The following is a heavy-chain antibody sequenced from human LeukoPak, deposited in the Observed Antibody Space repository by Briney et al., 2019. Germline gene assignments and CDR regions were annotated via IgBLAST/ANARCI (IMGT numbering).Heavy chain of an antibody. J-gene: IGHJ4*02. D-gene: IGHD5-24*01. V-gene: IGHV3-11*04. CDR3: AKMMATDKPFDY. CDR1: GFTFSDYY. CDR2: ISSSGSTI. Sequence: GGSLRLSCAASGFTFSDYYMSWIRQAPGKGLEWVSYISSSGSTIYYADSVKGRFTISRDNSKNTLYLQMNSLRAEDTAVYYCAKMMATDKPFDYWGQGTLVTVSS.